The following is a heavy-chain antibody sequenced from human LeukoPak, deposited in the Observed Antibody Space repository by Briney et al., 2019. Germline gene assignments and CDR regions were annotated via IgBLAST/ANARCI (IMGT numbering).Heavy chain of an antibody. CDR2: IYYSGST. CDR3: ASHKGF. Sequence: SETLSLTCTVSGGSISNNYWSWFRQPPGKGLEWIGYIYYSGSTNYDPSLKSRVTISVDTSKSQFSLKLSSVTAADTAVYYCASHKGFWGQGTLVTVSS. J-gene: IGHJ4*02. CDR1: GGSISNNY. V-gene: IGHV4-59*01.